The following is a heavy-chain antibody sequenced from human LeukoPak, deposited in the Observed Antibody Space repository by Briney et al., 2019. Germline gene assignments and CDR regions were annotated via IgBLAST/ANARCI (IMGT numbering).Heavy chain of an antibody. J-gene: IGHJ4*02. Sequence: SETLSLTCTVSGGSISSYYWSWIRQPPGKGLEWIGYIYYSGSTNYNPSLKSRVTISVDTSKNQFSLKLSSVTAADTAVYYCARDHRYSSGWHFDYWGQGTLVTVSS. CDR2: IYYSGST. CDR3: ARDHRYSSGWHFDY. D-gene: IGHD6-19*01. CDR1: GGSISSYY. V-gene: IGHV4-59*01.